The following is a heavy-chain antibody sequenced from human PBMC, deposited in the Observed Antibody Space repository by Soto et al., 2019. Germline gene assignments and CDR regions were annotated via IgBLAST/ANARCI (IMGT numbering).Heavy chain of an antibody. D-gene: IGHD2-2*01. Sequence: GGSLRLSCAASGFTFSNYGMSWVRQALGKGLEWVSAISGYGGSTFYPDSVKGRFTISRDNSKNTLYLEMIRLRAEDTAVYYCAKDTSPAGYQPPFTDWGQGTLVTVSS. CDR2: ISGYGGST. J-gene: IGHJ4*02. V-gene: IGHV3-23*01. CDR1: GFTFSNYG. CDR3: AKDTSPAGYQPPFTD.